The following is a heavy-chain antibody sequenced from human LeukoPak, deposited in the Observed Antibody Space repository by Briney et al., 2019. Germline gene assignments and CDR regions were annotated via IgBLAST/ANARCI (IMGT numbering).Heavy chain of an antibody. CDR1: GFTFSSYE. V-gene: IGHV3-48*03. D-gene: IGHD3-16*01. CDR2: ISSSGSTI. J-gene: IGHJ4*02. CDR3: ARDWAHRWAFDY. Sequence: PGGSLRLPCAASGFTFSSYEMNWVRQAPGKGQEWVSYISSSGSTIYYADSVKGRFTISRDNAKNSLYLQMNSLRAEDTAVYYCARDWAHRWAFDYWGQGTLVTVSS.